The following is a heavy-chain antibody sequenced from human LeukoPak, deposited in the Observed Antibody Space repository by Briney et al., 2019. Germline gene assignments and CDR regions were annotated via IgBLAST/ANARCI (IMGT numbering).Heavy chain of an antibody. CDR1: GGSISSYY. Sequence: SETLSLTCTVSGGSISSYYWSWIRQPPAKGLEWIGYIYYSGSTNYHPSLKSRVTISVDTSKNQFSLKLSSVTAADTAVYYCARAQKYVATAFYYYYYMDVWGKGTTVTVSS. D-gene: IGHD5-12*01. V-gene: IGHV4-59*01. CDR3: ARAQKYVATAFYYYYYMDV. CDR2: IYYSGST. J-gene: IGHJ6*03.